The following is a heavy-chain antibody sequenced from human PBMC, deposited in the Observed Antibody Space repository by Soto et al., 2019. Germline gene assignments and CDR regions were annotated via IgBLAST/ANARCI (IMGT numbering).Heavy chain of an antibody. V-gene: IGHV3-9*01. CDR3: AKEPLDY. CDR1: GFSFDDYA. Sequence: EVQLVESGGGLVQPGRSLRLSCAASGFSFDDYAMHWVRQAPGKGLEWVSGISWNSGSIGYADSLKGRFTISRDNAKNSLYLQMNSLRAEDTALYYCAKEPLDYWGQGTLVTVSS. CDR2: ISWNSGSI. J-gene: IGHJ4*02.